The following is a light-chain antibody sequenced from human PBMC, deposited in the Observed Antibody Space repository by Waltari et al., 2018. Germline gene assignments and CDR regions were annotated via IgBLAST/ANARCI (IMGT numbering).Light chain of an antibody. CDR1: SGHSSNT. CDR2: VNSDGGH. Sequence: QLVLTQSPSASASLGASVKLTCTLSSGHSSNTIAWLQQRPERGPRYLMKVNSDGGHSKGDDIPDRFSGSSSGAERYLTISSLQSEDEADYYCETGGHGTWVFGGGTKLTVL. CDR3: ETGGHGTWV. V-gene: IGLV4-69*01. J-gene: IGLJ3*02.